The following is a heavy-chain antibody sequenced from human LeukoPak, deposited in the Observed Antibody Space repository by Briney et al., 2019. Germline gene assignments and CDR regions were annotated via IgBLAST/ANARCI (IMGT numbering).Heavy chain of an antibody. D-gene: IGHD3-10*01. Sequence: GGSLRLSCAASGFTFSSYSMNWVRQAPGKGLEWVSSISSSSSYIYYADSVKGRFTISRDNAKNSLYLQMNSLRAEDTAVYYCARDTISDDAFDIWGQGTMVTVSS. CDR2: ISSSSSYI. J-gene: IGHJ3*02. V-gene: IGHV3-21*01. CDR3: ARDTISDDAFDI. CDR1: GFTFSSYS.